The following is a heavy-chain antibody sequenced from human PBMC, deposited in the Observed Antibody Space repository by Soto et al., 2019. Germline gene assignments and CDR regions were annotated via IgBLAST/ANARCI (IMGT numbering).Heavy chain of an antibody. D-gene: IGHD3-10*02. Sequence: QVTLKESGPVLVKPTETLTLTCTVSGFSLSNARMGVSWIRQPPGKALEWLAHIFSNDEKSYSTSLKSRLTISKDTSKSQVVLTMTNMDPVDTATYYYARCSFAPNVYYGMDVWGQGTTVTVSS. CDR3: ARCSFAPNVYYGMDV. J-gene: IGHJ6*02. V-gene: IGHV2-26*01. CDR1: GFSLSNARMG. CDR2: IFSNDEK.